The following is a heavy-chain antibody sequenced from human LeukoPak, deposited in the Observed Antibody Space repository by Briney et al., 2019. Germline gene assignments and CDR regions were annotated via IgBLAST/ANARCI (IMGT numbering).Heavy chain of an antibody. Sequence: PGGSLRLSCAASGXTFSSYAMHWVRQAPGKGLEWVAVISYDGSNKYYADSVKGRFTISRDNSKNSLYLQMNSLRAEDTAVYYCARGDYGGDYFDYWGQGTLVTVSS. CDR3: ARGDYGGDYFDY. CDR2: ISYDGSNK. D-gene: IGHD4-23*01. V-gene: IGHV3-30-3*01. J-gene: IGHJ4*02. CDR1: GXTFSSYA.